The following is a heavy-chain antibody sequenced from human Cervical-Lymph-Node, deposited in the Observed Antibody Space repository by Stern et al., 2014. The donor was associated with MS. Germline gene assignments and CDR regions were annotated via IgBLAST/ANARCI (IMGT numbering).Heavy chain of an antibody. CDR2: ISNTGSTI. CDR3: ARGGAARPDY. V-gene: IGHV3-48*01. J-gene: IGHJ4*02. D-gene: IGHD6-6*01. CDR1: GFSFRGYG. Sequence: DVQLVESGGGLVQPGGSLRLSCATSGFSFRGYGMNWVRQAPGKGLAWVAYISNTGSTISYGDSVRGRFTISRDNARNSLYLQMNSPRAEDTAVYYCARGGAARPDYWGQGTLVTVSS.